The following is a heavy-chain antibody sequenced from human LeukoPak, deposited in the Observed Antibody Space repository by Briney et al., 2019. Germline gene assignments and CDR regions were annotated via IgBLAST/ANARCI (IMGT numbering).Heavy chain of an antibody. CDR3: AKDRITMIVVVIPLFDY. CDR2: IRYDGSNK. CDR1: GFTFSSYG. J-gene: IGHJ4*02. D-gene: IGHD3-22*01. V-gene: IGHV3-30*02. Sequence: GRSLRLSCAASGFTFSSYGMHWVRQAPGKGLEWVAFIRYDGSNKYYADSVKGRFTISRDNSKNTLYLQMNSLRAEDTAVYYCAKDRITMIVVVIPLFDYWGQGTLVTVSS.